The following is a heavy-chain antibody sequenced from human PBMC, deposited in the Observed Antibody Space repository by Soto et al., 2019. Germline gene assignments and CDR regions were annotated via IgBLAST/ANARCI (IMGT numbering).Heavy chain of an antibody. J-gene: IGHJ4*02. Sequence: QVQLVESGGGVVQPGRSLRLSCAASGFTFSSYGVHWVRQAPGKGLEWVAVIWYDGSNKYYADSVKGRFTISRDNSKNTLYLQMNSLTAEDTAVYYCARGTMMTTVTTFDYWGQGTLVTVSS. CDR3: ARGTMMTTVTTFDY. V-gene: IGHV3-33*01. CDR2: IWYDGSNK. D-gene: IGHD4-4*01. CDR1: GFTFSSYG.